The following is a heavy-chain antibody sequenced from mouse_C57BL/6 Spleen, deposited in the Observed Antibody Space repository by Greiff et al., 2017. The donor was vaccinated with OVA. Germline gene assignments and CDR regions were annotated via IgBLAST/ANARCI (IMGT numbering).Heavy chain of an antibody. Sequence: VQLQQSGPELVKPGASVKISCKASGYAFSSSWMNWVKQRPGKGLEWIGRIYPGDGDTNYNGKFKGKATLTADKSSSTAYMQLSSLTSEDSAVYFCARSATMVHYFDYWGQGTTLTVSS. CDR2: IYPGDGDT. V-gene: IGHV1-82*01. CDR1: GYAFSSSW. J-gene: IGHJ2*01. CDR3: ARSATMVHYFDY. D-gene: IGHD2-1*01.